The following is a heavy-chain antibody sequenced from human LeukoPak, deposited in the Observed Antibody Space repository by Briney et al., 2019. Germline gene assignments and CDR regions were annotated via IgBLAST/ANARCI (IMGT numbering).Heavy chain of an antibody. Sequence: PSETLSLTCTVSGGSISSYYWSWIRQPAGKGLEWIGRIYTSGSTNYNPSLKSRVTMSVDTSKNQFSLKLSSVTAADTAVYYCARGNLAVAGTNWFDPWGQGTLVTVSS. CDR3: ARGNLAVAGTNWFDP. CDR2: IYTSGST. V-gene: IGHV4-4*07. D-gene: IGHD6-19*01. CDR1: GGSISSYY. J-gene: IGHJ5*02.